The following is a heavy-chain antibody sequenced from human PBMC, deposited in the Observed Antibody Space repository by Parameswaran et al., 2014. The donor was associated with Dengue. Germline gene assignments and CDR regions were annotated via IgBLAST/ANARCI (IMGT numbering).Heavy chain of an antibody. CDR2: INAGNGNT. Sequence: WVRQAPGQRLEWMGWINAGNGNTKYSQKFQGRVTITRDTSASTAYMELSSLRSEDTAVYYCARQAGDVWGPRDHGHRLL. V-gene: IGHV1-3*01. J-gene: IGHJ6*01. CDR3: ARQAGDV.